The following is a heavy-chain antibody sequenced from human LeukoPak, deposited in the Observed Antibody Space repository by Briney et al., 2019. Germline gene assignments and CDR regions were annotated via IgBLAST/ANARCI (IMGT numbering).Heavy chain of an antibody. CDR3: AKFGRLTRGIIITRNFDF. D-gene: IGHD3-10*01. Sequence: PGGSLRLSCAASGFTFSNYAMSWVRQAPGKGLEWVSGISGSGGSTYYADSVKGRFTISRDNSKNTLYLQMNSLRAEDTAVYYCAKFGRLTRGIIITRNFDFWGQGTLVTVSS. CDR2: ISGSGGST. J-gene: IGHJ4*02. CDR1: GFTFSNYA. V-gene: IGHV3-23*01.